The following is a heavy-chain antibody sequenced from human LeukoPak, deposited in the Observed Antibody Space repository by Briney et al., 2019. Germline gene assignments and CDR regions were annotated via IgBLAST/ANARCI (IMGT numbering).Heavy chain of an antibody. J-gene: IGHJ4*02. CDR3: ARAKGSYSFDY. V-gene: IGHV3-11*01. Sequence: GGSLRLSLAASEFTFSDYYMSWIRQAPGKGLEWVSYISSSGTSMYYADSVKGRFTISRDNAKNSLYLQMNSLRAEDTAVYYCARAKGSYSFDYWGQGTLVTVSS. CDR2: ISSSGTSM. D-gene: IGHD3-10*01. CDR1: EFTFSDYY.